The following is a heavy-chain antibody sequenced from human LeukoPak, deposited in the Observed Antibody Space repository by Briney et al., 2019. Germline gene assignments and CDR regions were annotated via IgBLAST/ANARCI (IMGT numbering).Heavy chain of an antibody. V-gene: IGHV4-59*08. J-gene: IGHJ4*02. CDR2: IYYSGST. CDR1: GGSISSYY. CDR3: ARYYDNSGSLDY. Sequence: PSETLSLTCPVSGGSISSYYWSWIRQPPGRGLEWIGYIYYSGSTNYNPSLKSRVTISVDTSKNQFSLKLSSVTAADTAVYYCARYYDNSGSLDYWGQGTLVTVSS. D-gene: IGHD3-22*01.